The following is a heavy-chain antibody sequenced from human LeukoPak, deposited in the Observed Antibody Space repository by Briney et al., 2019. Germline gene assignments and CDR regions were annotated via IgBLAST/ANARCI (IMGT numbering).Heavy chain of an antibody. Sequence: GASVTVSCKASGYTFTSYDINWVRQATGQGLEWMGWMNPNSGNTGYAQKFQGRVTMTRNTSISTAYMELSSLRSEDTAVYYCARGGSIGQLGYYDFWSGYRATQKQKNWFDPWGQGTLVTVSS. CDR2: MNPNSGNT. CDR3: ARGGSIGQLGYYDFWSGYRATQKQKNWFDP. D-gene: IGHD3-3*01. V-gene: IGHV1-8*01. CDR1: GYTFTSYD. J-gene: IGHJ5*02.